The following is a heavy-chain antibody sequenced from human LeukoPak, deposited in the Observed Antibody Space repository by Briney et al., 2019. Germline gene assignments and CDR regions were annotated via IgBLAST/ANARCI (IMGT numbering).Heavy chain of an antibody. V-gene: IGHV3-23*01. D-gene: IGHD1-1*01. CDR2: ISGSGGST. CDR3: AKGTTATRFAFDY. CDR1: GFTFSSYA. Sequence: PGGSLRLSCAASGFTFSSYAMSWVRQAPGNWLEWVSAISGSGGSTYYADSVKGRFTISRDNSKNTLYLQMNSLRAEDTAVYYCAKGTTATRFAFDYWGQGTLVTVSS. J-gene: IGHJ4*02.